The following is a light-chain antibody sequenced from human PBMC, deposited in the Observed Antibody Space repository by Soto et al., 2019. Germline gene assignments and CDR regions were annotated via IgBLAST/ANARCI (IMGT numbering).Light chain of an antibody. Sequence: QSVLTQPPSASGSPGQSVTISYTGTSSDVGGYNYVSWYQQHPGKAPKLMIYEVSKRPSGVPDRFSGSKSGNTASLTVSGLQAEDEADYYCSSYAGSKNLVFGGGTKLTVL. CDR2: EVS. CDR3: SSYAGSKNLV. V-gene: IGLV2-8*01. CDR1: SSDVGGYNY. J-gene: IGLJ2*01.